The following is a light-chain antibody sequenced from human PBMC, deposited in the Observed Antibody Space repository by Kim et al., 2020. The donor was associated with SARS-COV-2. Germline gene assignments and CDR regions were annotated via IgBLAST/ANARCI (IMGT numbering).Light chain of an antibody. CDR2: YDS. CDR3: QVWDSSSDHRV. CDR1: NIGSKS. Sequence: PGKTARITCGGKNIGSKSVHWSQQNPGQAPVLVIYYDSDRPSGIPERFSASNSGNTATLTITRVEAGDETVYYCQVWDSSSDHRVFGGGTQLIVL. V-gene: IGLV3-21*04. J-gene: IGLJ3*02.